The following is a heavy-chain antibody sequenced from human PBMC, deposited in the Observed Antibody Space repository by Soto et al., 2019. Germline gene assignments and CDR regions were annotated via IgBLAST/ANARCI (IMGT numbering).Heavy chain of an antibody. Sequence: EVQLVESGGGLVKPGGSLRLSCAASGFTFSSYSMNWVRQAPGKGLEWVSSISSSSSYIYYADSVKGRFTISRDNAKNSLYLQMNSLRAEDTAVYYCARGLGVKDAFDIWGQGTMVTVSS. CDR2: ISSSSSYI. D-gene: IGHD3-16*01. CDR1: GFTFSSYS. J-gene: IGHJ3*02. V-gene: IGHV3-21*01. CDR3: ARGLGVKDAFDI.